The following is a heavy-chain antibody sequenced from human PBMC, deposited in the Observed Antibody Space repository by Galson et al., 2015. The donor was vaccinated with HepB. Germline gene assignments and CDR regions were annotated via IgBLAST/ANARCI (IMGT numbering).Heavy chain of an antibody. D-gene: IGHD3-10*01. V-gene: IGHV4-39*01. CDR3: ARQPRDGSGNNWFDP. Sequence: ETLSLTCTVSGGSISSSSYYWGWIRQPPGKGLEWIGSIYYSGSTYYNPSLKSRVTISVDTSKNQFSLKLSSVTAADTAVYYCARQPRDGSGNNWFDPWGQGTLVTVSS. CDR1: GGSISSSSYY. CDR2: IYYSGST. J-gene: IGHJ5*02.